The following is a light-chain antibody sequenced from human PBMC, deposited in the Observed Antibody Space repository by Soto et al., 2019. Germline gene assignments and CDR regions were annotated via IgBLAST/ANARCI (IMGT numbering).Light chain of an antibody. V-gene: IGKV3-20*01. CDR2: GAS. Sequence: EIVLTQSPGTLSLSPGERATLSCRASQSVRSSFLAWYQQKPGQAPRLLIYGASSRATGIPDRFSGSGSGTDVALTFSRLEPEDFAVYYCQQYGTSPETCGQGTRVEIK. J-gene: IGKJ1*01. CDR3: QQYGTSPET. CDR1: QSVRSSF.